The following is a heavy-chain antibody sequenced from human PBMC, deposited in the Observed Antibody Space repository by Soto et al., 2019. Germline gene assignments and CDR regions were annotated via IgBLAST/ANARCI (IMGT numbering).Heavy chain of an antibody. Sequence: QVQLQESGPGLVKPSQTLSLTCTVSGGSISSGDYYWSWIRQHPGKGLEWIGYIYYSGSTYYNPSLKGRXXISVDPSKNQFSLKLSSVTAADTAVYYCARWWSGSRQGFDPWGQGTLVTVSS. CDR3: ARWWSGSRQGFDP. D-gene: IGHD3-3*01. CDR2: IYYSGST. V-gene: IGHV4-31*03. CDR1: GGSISSGDYY. J-gene: IGHJ5*02.